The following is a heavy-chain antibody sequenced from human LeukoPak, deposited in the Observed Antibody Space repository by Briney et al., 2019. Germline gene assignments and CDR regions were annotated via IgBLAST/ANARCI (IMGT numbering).Heavy chain of an antibody. CDR1: VGSFSGYY. V-gene: IGHV4-34*01. CDR3: ARGYYGSGSHCCHMDV. D-gene: IGHD3-10*01. CDR2: INHSGST. Sequence: SETLSLTCAVYVGSFSGYYWSWIRQPPGKGLEWIGEINHSGSTNYNSSLKSRVTISVDTSKNQFSLKLSSVTAADTAVYYCARGYYGSGSHCCHMDVWGKGTTITVSA. J-gene: IGHJ6*04.